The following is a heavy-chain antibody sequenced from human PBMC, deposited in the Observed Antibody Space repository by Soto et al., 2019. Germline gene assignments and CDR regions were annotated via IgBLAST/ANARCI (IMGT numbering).Heavy chain of an antibody. V-gene: IGHV5-51*01. CDR3: ARPGYYDSSGFFNFDH. CDR2: IYPDDSDT. D-gene: IGHD3-22*01. Sequence: PGESLKISCKASGYSFNTYWIGWVRQLPGKGLERMGIIYPDDSDTRYSPSFQGQVTISADKSFTTVYLQWNSLKASDTAIYYCARPGYYDSSGFFNFDHWGQGTLVTVS. J-gene: IGHJ4*02. CDR1: GYSFNTYW.